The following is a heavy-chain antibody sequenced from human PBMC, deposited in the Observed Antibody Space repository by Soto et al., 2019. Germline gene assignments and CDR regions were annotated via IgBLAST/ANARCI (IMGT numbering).Heavy chain of an antibody. CDR2: ISSSSDYI. J-gene: IGHJ4*02. D-gene: IGHD1-1*01. CDR3: ASQEVEPPPYYFDS. V-gene: IGHV3-21*01. CDR1: GFTFSTYT. Sequence: GGSLRLSCAASGFTFSTYTMNWVRQAPGRGLEWVSSISSSSDYIYYADSVKGRFTISRDNAKKSLSLQMNSLRAEDTAVYYCASQEVEPPPYYFDSWGQGTLVTVSS.